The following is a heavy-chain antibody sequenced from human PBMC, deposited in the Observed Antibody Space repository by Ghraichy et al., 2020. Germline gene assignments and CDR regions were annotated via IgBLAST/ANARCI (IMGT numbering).Heavy chain of an antibody. V-gene: IGHV3-11*06. CDR1: GFTFSDYY. CDR2: ISSSSSYT. D-gene: IGHD6-13*01. J-gene: IGHJ4*02. CDR3: ASHSNQGDY. Sequence: GGSLRPSCAASGFTFSDYYMSWIRQAPGKGLEWVSYISSSSSYTNYADSVKGRFTISRDNAKNSLYLQMNSLRAEDTAVYYCASHSNQGDYWGQGTLVTVSS.